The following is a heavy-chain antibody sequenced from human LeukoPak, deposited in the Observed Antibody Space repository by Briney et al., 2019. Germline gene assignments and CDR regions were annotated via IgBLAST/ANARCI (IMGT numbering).Heavy chain of an antibody. CDR3: ARLVGSSWYHEVLFGRDY. Sequence: SQTLSLTCAISGDSVSRNSAAWNWIRQSPSRGLEWLGRTYYRSKWYNDYAVSVKSRISISPDTSKNQFSLKLTSVTAADTAMYYCARLVGSSWYHEVLFGRDYWGQGTLVTVSS. CDR1: GDSVSRNSAA. J-gene: IGHJ4*02. V-gene: IGHV6-1*01. D-gene: IGHD6-13*01. CDR2: TYYRSKWYN.